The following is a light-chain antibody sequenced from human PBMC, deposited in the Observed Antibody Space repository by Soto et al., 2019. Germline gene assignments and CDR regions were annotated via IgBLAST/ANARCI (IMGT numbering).Light chain of an antibody. V-gene: IGKV3-20*01. CDR3: QQYGSSPQT. Sequence: EIVLTQSPGTQSLSPGERATLSWWVSQCVSSSYLAWYQQKPGQAPRLLIYGASSRATGIPARFSGSGSGTDFTLTISRLEPEDFAVYYCQQYGSSPQTFGQGTKVDIK. J-gene: IGKJ1*01. CDR2: GAS. CDR1: QCVSSSY.